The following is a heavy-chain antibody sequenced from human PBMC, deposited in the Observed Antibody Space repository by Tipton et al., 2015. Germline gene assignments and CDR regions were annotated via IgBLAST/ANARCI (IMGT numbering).Heavy chain of an antibody. D-gene: IGHD4-17*01. J-gene: IGHJ6*02. CDR1: GFTVNSNY. V-gene: IGHV3-53*01. Sequence: SLRLSCAASGFTVNSNYMSWVRQAPGEGLEWVSVIYSDATTYYADSVKGRFTISRDNAKHLLYLQMNSLRAEDTAVYYCARDAFDYGDPAAYYYYGMDVWGQGTTVTVSS. CDR3: ARDAFDYGDPAAYYYYGMDV. CDR2: IYSDATT.